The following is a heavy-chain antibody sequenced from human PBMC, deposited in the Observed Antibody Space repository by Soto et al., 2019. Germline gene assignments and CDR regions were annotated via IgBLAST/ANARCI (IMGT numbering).Heavy chain of an antibody. D-gene: IGHD2-15*01. V-gene: IGHV1-18*04. CDR2: INVYNGNI. J-gene: IGHJ6*02. Sequence: QVQLVQSGAEVKKPGASVKVSCKASGYTFTNYGISWVRQAPGQGLEWMGWINVYNGNINYAQNSQGRVTMTTDKSTSTAYMELRSLRSDDTAVYSCARKKDISFGIDVWGQGTTVTVCS. CDR3: ARKKDISFGIDV. CDR1: GYTFTNYG.